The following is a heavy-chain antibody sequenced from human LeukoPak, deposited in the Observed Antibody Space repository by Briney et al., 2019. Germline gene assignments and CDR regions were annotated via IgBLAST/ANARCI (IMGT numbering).Heavy chain of an antibody. Sequence: ASVNVSCMASGYMLNGDHMHWVRPAPGQGLEWMGWINPNSGDTKYAQKFQGRATMTRDTSIRTGYMELSRLRFDDTAVYYCARGDQYYYYMDVWGKGTTITVSS. CDR2: INPNSGDT. CDR1: GYMLNGDH. V-gene: IGHV1-2*02. J-gene: IGHJ6*03. D-gene: IGHD2-2*01. CDR3: ARGDQYYYYMDV.